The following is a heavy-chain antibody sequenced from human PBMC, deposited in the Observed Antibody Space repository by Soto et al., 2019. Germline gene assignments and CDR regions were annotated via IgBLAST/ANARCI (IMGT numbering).Heavy chain of an antibody. J-gene: IGHJ6*02. D-gene: IGHD5-18*01. CDR1: GYTFTSYG. Sequence: GASVKVSCKASGYTFTSYGISWVRQAPGQGLEWMGWISAYNGNTNYAQKLQGRVTMTTDTSTSTAYMELRSLRSEDTAVYYCATERRGYSYGLYGMDVWGQGTTVTVSS. CDR2: ISAYNGNT. V-gene: IGHV1-18*01. CDR3: ATERRGYSYGLYGMDV.